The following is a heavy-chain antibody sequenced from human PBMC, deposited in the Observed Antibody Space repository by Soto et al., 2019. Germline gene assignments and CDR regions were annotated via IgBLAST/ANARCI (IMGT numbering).Heavy chain of an antibody. Sequence: ASVKVSCKASGYTFTSYDINWVRQATGQGLEWMGWMNPNSGNTGYAQKFQCRVTMTRNTSISTAYMELSSLRSEDTAVYYCARDRITMVRGVIITLKRFDPWGQGTLVTVSS. CDR2: MNPNSGNT. J-gene: IGHJ5*02. CDR3: ARDRITMVRGVIITLKRFDP. CDR1: GYTFTSYD. D-gene: IGHD3-10*01. V-gene: IGHV1-8*01.